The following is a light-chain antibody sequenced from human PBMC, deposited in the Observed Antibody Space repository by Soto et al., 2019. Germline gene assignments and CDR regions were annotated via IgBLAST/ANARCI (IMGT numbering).Light chain of an antibody. Sequence: DIQMTQSPSTLSASLGDRVTITCRASQSIATSLAWFQQKPGKAPKVLIYKASVLESVVPSRFSGGGSGTEFTLTISSLQPDDSATYYCQHCGGQWTFDQGTKVEIK. V-gene: IGKV1-5*03. CDR3: QHCGGQWT. J-gene: IGKJ1*01. CDR2: KAS. CDR1: QSIATS.